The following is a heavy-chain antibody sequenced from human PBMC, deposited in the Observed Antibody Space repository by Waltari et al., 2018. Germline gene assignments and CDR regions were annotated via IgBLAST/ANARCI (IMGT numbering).Heavy chain of an antibody. Sequence: QVQLVQSGAEVKKPGASVNVSCKASGYNFIGYYIHWVRQAPGQGLEWMGWINPNTGGTKYAQKYQGRVTLTRDTSISTAYMELSSLGSDDMAVFYCARQAARNFDYWGQGTLVTVSS. V-gene: IGHV1-2*02. CDR1: GYNFIGYY. J-gene: IGHJ4*02. CDR3: ARQAARNFDY. CDR2: INPNTGGT.